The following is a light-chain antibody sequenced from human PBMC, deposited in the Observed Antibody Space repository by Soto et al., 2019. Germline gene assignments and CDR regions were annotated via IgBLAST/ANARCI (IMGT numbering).Light chain of an antibody. CDR3: LLYYGGAHVV. V-gene: IGLV7-43*01. CDR1: TGAVTSGYY. CDR2: STS. J-gene: IGLJ2*01. Sequence: QAVVTQEPSLTVSPGGTVTLTCASSTGAVTSGYYPNWFQQKPGQAPRALIYSTSNKDSWTPARFSGSLLGGKAALTLSGVQPEDESEYYCLLYYGGAHVVFGGGTKLTVL.